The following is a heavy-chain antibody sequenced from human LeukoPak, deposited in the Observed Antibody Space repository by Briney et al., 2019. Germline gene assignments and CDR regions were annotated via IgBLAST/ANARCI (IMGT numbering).Heavy chain of an antibody. CDR1: GYTFTGYY. CDR3: ARGAYYYDSSGYYWFDP. CDR2: INPNSGGT. V-gene: IGHV1-2*02. J-gene: IGHJ5*02. D-gene: IGHD3-22*01. Sequence: ASVKVSCKASGYTFTGYYMHWVRQAPGQGLEWMGWINPNSGGTNYAQKFQGRVTMTRDTSISTAYMELSRLRPDDTAVYYCARGAYYYDSSGYYWFDPWGQGTLVTVSS.